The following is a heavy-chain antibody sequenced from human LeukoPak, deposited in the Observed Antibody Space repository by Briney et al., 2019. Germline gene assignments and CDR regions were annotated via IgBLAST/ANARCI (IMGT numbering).Heavy chain of an antibody. J-gene: IGHJ5*02. CDR2: IIPIFGTA. CDR1: GGTFSSYA. CDR3: ASLYYYYGSGTPA. D-gene: IGHD3-10*01. V-gene: IGHV1-69*13. Sequence: AASVKVSCKASGGTFSSYAISWVRQAPGQGLEWMGGIIPIFGTANYAQKFQGRVTITADESTSTAYMELSSLRSEDTAEYYCASLYYYYGSGTPAWGQGTLVTVSS.